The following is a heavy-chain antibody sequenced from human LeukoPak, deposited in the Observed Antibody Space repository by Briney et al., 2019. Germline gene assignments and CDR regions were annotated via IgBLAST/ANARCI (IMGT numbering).Heavy chain of an antibody. Sequence: SETLSLTCTVSGASISSYYWSWIRQPAGKGLEWIGRIYTSGSTNYNPSLKSRVTMSVDTSKNQFSLKLSSVTAADTAVYYCARDPSENCGGDCYIDAFDIWGQGTMVTVSS. V-gene: IGHV4-4*07. CDR3: ARDPSENCGGDCYIDAFDI. D-gene: IGHD2-21*01. CDR1: GASISSYY. CDR2: IYTSGST. J-gene: IGHJ3*02.